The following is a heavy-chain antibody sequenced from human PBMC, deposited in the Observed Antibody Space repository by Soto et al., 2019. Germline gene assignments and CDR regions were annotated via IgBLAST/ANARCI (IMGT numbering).Heavy chain of an antibody. J-gene: IGHJ6*02. CDR3: AKDISKRAQGYCSSTSCYSPPGYYYYGIDV. CDR1: GFTFSSYA. CDR2: ISGSGGSS. Sequence: EVQLLESGGGLVQPGGSLRLSCAASGFTFSSYAMSWVRQAPGKGLEWVSAISGSGGSSYYADSVKGRFTISRDNSKNRLYLQMNSLRAEDTAVYYCAKDISKRAQGYCSSTSCYSPPGYYYYGIDVWGQGTTVTVSS. D-gene: IGHD2-2*02. V-gene: IGHV3-23*01.